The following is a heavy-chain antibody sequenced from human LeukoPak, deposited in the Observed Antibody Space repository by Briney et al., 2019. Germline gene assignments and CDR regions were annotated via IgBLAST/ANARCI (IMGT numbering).Heavy chain of an antibody. Sequence: GGSLRLSCAASGFTFSSYAMSWVRQAPGKGLEWVSAISGSGGSTYYADSVKGRFTISRDNSKNTLYLQMNSLRAEDTAVYYCAKDLGYCSSTSCHNWFDPWGQGTLVTVS. CDR3: AKDLGYCSSTSCHNWFDP. CDR1: GFTFSSYA. D-gene: IGHD2-2*01. CDR2: ISGSGGST. J-gene: IGHJ5*02. V-gene: IGHV3-23*01.